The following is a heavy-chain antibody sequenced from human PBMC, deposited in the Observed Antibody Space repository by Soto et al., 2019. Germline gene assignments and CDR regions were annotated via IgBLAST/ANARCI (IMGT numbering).Heavy chain of an antibody. CDR3: ARMKYYDILTGSINWFDP. Sequence: SETLSLTCTVSGGSISSYYWSWIRQPPGKGLEWIGYIYYSGSTNYNPSLKSRVTISVDTSKNQFSLKLSSVTAADTAVYYCARMKYYDILTGSINWFDPWGQGTLVTVSS. D-gene: IGHD3-9*01. V-gene: IGHV4-59*01. CDR1: GGSISSYY. J-gene: IGHJ5*02. CDR2: IYYSGST.